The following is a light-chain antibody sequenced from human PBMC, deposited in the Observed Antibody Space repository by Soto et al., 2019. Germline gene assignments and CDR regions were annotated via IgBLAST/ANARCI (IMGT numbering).Light chain of an antibody. CDR2: EAS. CDR1: STDFVSYNR. V-gene: IGLV2-18*01. CDR3: SLYTSENTYV. Sequence: QSALTQPPSVSGSPGQSVTISCTGTSTDFVSYNRVSWYQQPPGTAPKLIIYEASNRPSGVPGRFSGSKSGNTASLTISGLQAEDEADYYCSLYTSENTYVFGTGTKGTAL. J-gene: IGLJ1*01.